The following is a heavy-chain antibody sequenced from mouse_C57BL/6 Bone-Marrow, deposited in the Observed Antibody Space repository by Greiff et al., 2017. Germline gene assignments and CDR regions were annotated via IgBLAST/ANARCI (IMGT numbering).Heavy chain of an antibody. J-gene: IGHJ4*01. Sequence: EVQLVESGGGLVQPGGSMKLSCAASGFTFSDAWMDWVRQSPETGLEWVAEIRNKANNHATYYAESVKGRFTISRDDSKSSVYLQMNSLRAEDTGIYYCTRGATVVARYAMDYWGQGTSVTVSS. CDR1: GFTFSDAW. D-gene: IGHD1-1*01. V-gene: IGHV6-6*01. CDR3: TRGATVVARYAMDY. CDR2: IRNKANNHAT.